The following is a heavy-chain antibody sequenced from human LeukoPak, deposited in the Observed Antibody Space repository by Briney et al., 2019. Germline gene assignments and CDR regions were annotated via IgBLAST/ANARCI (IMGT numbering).Heavy chain of an antibody. J-gene: IGHJ5*02. V-gene: IGHV4-38-2*02. CDR1: GYSISSGYY. CDR2: IYHSGST. Sequence: SETLSLTCTVSGYSISSGYYWGWIGQPPGKGLEWIGSIYHSGSTYYNPSLKSRVTISVDTSKNQFPLKLSSVTAADTAVYYCARIPIPTKIYSYGIKGFDPWGQGTLVTVSS. D-gene: IGHD5-18*01. CDR3: ARIPIPTKIYSYGIKGFDP.